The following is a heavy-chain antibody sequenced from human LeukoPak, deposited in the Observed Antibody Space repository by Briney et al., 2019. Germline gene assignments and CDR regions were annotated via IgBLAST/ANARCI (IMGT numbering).Heavy chain of an antibody. CDR3: AREIFGVVIHRFDY. D-gene: IGHD3-3*01. V-gene: IGHV3-48*03. J-gene: IGHJ4*02. CDR2: ISSSGSTI. CDR1: GFTFSSYE. Sequence: PGGSLRLSCAASGFTFSSYEMNWVRQAPGKGLEWVSYISSSGSTIYYADSVKGRFTISRDNAKNSLYLQMNSLRAEDTAVYYCAREIFGVVIHRFDYCGQGTLVTVSS.